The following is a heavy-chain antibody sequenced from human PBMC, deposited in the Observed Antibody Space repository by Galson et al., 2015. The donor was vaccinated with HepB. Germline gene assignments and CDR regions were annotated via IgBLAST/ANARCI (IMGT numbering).Heavy chain of an antibody. CDR3: ASNPGGVDTASSSFDY. J-gene: IGHJ4*02. V-gene: IGHV3-23*01. D-gene: IGHD5-18*01. CDR2: ISGSGGST. CDR1: GFTFSSYA. Sequence: SLRLSCAASGFTFSSYAMSWVRQAPGKGLEWVSAISGSGGSTYYADSVKGRFTISRDNSKNTLYLQMNSLRAEDTAVYYCASNPGGVDTASSSFDYWGQGTLVTVSS.